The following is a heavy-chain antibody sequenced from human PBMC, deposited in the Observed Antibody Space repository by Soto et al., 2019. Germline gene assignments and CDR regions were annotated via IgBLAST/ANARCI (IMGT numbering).Heavy chain of an antibody. V-gene: IGHV1-69*01. CDR1: GGTFSSYA. CDR3: ARGDPYYYDSRV. CDR2: IIPIFGTA. J-gene: IGHJ6*02. D-gene: IGHD3-22*01. Sequence: QVPLVQSVAEVKKPGSSVKVSCKASGGTFSSYAISWVRQAPGHGLEWMGGIIPIFGTANYAQKFQGRVTITADESTSTAYMEMSSLRSEDTAVYYCARGDPYYYDSRVWGQGTTVTVSS.